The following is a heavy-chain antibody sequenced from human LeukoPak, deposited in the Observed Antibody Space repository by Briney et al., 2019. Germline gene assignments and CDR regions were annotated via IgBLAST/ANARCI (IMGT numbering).Heavy chain of an antibody. CDR1: GSSISNYY. J-gene: IGHJ6*03. V-gene: IGHV4-4*09. Sequence: SEILSLTCTVSGSSISNYYWSWVRQPPGKGLEWIGYIYTSGSTNYNPSLKSRVTISVDTSENQFSLRLSSVTAADTAVYYCARAYRYCSGGSCYRGYYYFYMDVWGKGTTVTVSS. CDR3: ARAYRYCSGGSCYRGYYYFYMDV. CDR2: IYTSGST. D-gene: IGHD2-15*01.